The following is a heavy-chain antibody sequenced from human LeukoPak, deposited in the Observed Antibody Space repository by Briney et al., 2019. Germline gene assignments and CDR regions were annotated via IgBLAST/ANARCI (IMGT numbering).Heavy chain of an antibody. CDR1: GYSISSGYY. CDR3: ARVDGSCSGGSCPSGNWFDP. Sequence: SETLSLTCTVSGYSISSGYYWGWIRQPPGKGLEWIGSIYHSGSTYYNPSLKSRVTISVDTSKNQFSLKLTSVTAADTAVYYCARVDGSCSGGSCPSGNWFDPWGQGTLVTVSS. V-gene: IGHV4-38-2*02. CDR2: IYHSGST. J-gene: IGHJ5*02. D-gene: IGHD2-15*01.